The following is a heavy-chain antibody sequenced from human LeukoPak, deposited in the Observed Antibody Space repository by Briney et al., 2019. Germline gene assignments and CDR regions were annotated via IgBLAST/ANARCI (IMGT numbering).Heavy chain of an antibody. J-gene: IGHJ4*02. CDR3: ARDLPYSSSSGRSYYFDY. Sequence: SETLSLTCTVSGGSISSYYWSWIRQPAGKGLEWIGRIYTSGSTNYNPSLKSRVTMSVDTSKNQFSLKLSSVTAADTAVYYYARDLPYSSSSGRSYYFDYWGQGTLVTVSS. CDR2: IYTSGST. D-gene: IGHD6-6*01. V-gene: IGHV4-4*07. CDR1: GGSISSYY.